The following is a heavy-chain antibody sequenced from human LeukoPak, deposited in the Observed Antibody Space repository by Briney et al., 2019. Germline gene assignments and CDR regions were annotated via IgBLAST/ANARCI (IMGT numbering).Heavy chain of an antibody. Sequence: SETLSLTCTVSGGSINSNSYYWGWIRQPPGKGLEWIGEINHSGSTNYNPSLKSRVTISVDTSKNQFSLKLSSVTAADTAVYYCASPGIAVAVAWYFDLWGRGTLVTVSS. CDR2: INHSGST. CDR1: GGSINSNSYY. J-gene: IGHJ2*01. D-gene: IGHD6-19*01. CDR3: ASPGIAVAVAWYFDL. V-gene: IGHV4-39*01.